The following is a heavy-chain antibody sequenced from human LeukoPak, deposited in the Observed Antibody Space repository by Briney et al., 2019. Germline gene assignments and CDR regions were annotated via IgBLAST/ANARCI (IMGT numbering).Heavy chain of an antibody. J-gene: IGHJ4*02. Sequence: PSETLSLTCAVYGGSFSGYYWSWIRQPPGKGLEWIGEINHSGSTNYNPSLKSRVTISVDTSKNQFSLKLSSVTAADEAVYYCASLIAVAGTSDYWGQGTLVTVSS. CDR3: ASLIAVAGTSDY. V-gene: IGHV4-34*01. D-gene: IGHD6-19*01. CDR1: GGSFSGYY. CDR2: INHSGST.